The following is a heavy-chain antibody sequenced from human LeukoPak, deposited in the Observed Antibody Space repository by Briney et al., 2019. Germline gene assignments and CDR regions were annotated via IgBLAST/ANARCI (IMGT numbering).Heavy chain of an antibody. D-gene: IGHD2-15*01. V-gene: IGHV3-74*01. J-gene: IGHJ4*02. Sequence: PGGSLRLSCAASGFTFSTYWMHWVRQAPGKGLVWVSRINTDGSSTYYADSVKGRFTISRDNSKNTLYLQMNSLRAEDTAVYYCAKDGSGGSAVYRVWWAYYFDYWGQGTLVTVSS. CDR1: GFTFSTYW. CDR2: INTDGSST. CDR3: AKDGSGGSAVYRVWWAYYFDY.